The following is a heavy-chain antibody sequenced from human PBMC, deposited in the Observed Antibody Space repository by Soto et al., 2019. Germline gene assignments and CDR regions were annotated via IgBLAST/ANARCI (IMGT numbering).Heavy chain of an antibody. Sequence: GGSLRLSCAASGFTFSSYAMHWVRQAPGKGLEWVAVISYDGSNKYYADSVKGRFTISRDNSKNTLYLQMNSLRAEDTAVYYCASEERMGGDFWSGYSNYWGQGTLVTVSS. CDR1: GFTFSSYA. J-gene: IGHJ4*02. D-gene: IGHD3-3*01. V-gene: IGHV3-30-3*01. CDR2: ISYDGSNK. CDR3: ASEERMGGDFWSGYSNY.